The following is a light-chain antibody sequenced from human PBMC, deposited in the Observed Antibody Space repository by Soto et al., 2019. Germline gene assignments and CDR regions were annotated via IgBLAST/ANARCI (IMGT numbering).Light chain of an antibody. Sequence: DVHMTQSASTLSASVGYRFTITCRASQSISSWLAWYQQKPRKAPELLIYDASSLESGVPSRLSGSGSGTEFTLTISSLHPDDFATYYCQQYNSYSTFGQGTKVDIK. CDR3: QQYNSYST. CDR2: DAS. CDR1: QSISSW. J-gene: IGKJ1*01. V-gene: IGKV1-5*01.